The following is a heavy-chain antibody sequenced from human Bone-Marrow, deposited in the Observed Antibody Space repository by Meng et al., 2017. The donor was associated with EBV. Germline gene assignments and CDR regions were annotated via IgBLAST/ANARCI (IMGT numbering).Heavy chain of an antibody. CDR2: INHSGST. CDR1: GESFSGYY. CDR3: ARGSLGWELPRPFDY. V-gene: IGHV4-34*01. Sequence: QVQPQQWCDGLLKPSETLSLTCAVYGESFSGYYWNWIRQPPGKGLEWSGEINHSGSTNYNPSLKSRVTISVDTSKNQFSLKLSSVTAADTAVYYCARGSLGWELPRPFDYWGQGTLVTVSS. D-gene: IGHD1-26*01. J-gene: IGHJ4*02.